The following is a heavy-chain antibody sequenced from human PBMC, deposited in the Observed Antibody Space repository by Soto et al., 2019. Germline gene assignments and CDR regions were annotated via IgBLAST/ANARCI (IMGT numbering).Heavy chain of an antibody. D-gene: IGHD6-13*01. CDR1: GYSFTGNS. J-gene: IGHJ6*02. CDR3: ARGIVTTGYSSSWYSYYGMDV. Sequence: SVKVSCKASGYSFTGNSMHWVRQAPGQGLEWMGGINPNFGATNYAQKFQGRVTITADESTSTAYMELSSLRSEDTAVYYCARGIVTTGYSSSWYSYYGMDVWGQGTTVTVSS. CDR2: INPNFGAT. V-gene: IGHV1-69*13.